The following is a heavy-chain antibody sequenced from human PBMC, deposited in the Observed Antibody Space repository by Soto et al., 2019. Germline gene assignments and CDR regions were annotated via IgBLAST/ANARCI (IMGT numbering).Heavy chain of an antibody. Sequence: QVQLQESGPGLVKPSKTLSLTCTVSGVSIRSVDYYLSWMRQHPGKGLEWIGSIYFSGTTYYNPSLKSRVTISVDTSKYQFSLNLSSVTAADTVVYYWARRDRSGFSDWLETWGQGTLVTVSS. CDR3: ARRDRSGFSDWLET. CDR2: IYFSGTT. J-gene: IGHJ5*02. CDR1: GVSIRSVDYY. D-gene: IGHD3-22*01. V-gene: IGHV4-31*03.